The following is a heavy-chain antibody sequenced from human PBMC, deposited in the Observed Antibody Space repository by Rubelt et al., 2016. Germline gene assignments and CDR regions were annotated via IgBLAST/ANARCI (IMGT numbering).Heavy chain of an antibody. J-gene: IGHJ4*02. CDR2: IHHSGST. Sequence: QVQLQQWGAGLLKPSETLSLTCAVYGGSFSGYYWSWIRQPPGKGLEWIGEIHHSGSTNYNPSLKSRVTVSGDTSKNQFSRKLSSVTAADTAVYYCARGKEGLGVTMMDYWGQGTLVTVSS. CDR3: ARGKEGLGVTMMDY. D-gene: IGHD3-22*01. V-gene: IGHV4-34*01. CDR1: GGSFSGYY.